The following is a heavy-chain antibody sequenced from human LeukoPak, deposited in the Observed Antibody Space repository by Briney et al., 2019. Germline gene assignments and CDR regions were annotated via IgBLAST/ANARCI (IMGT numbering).Heavy chain of an antibody. CDR2: INHSGST. Sequence: SETLSLTCAVYGGSFSGYYWSWIRQPPGKGLEWIGEINHSGSTNYNPSLKSRVTISVDTSKNQFSLKLSSVTAADTAVYYCARAIGYSYGPRYYYMDVWGKGTTVTVSS. CDR1: GGSFSGYY. D-gene: IGHD5-18*01. V-gene: IGHV4-34*01. J-gene: IGHJ6*03. CDR3: ARAIGYSYGPRYYYMDV.